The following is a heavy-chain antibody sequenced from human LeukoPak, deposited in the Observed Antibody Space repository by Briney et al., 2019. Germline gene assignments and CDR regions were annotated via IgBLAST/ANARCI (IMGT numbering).Heavy chain of an antibody. CDR1: GGSFSGYY. J-gene: IGHJ4*02. Sequence: SETLSLTCAVYGGSFSGYYWSWIRQPPGKGLEWIGEINHSGSTNYNPSLKSRVTISVDTSKNQFSLKLSSVTAADTAVYYCARGLGGYFDWLSYLDYWGQGTLATVSS. CDR3: ARGLGGYFDWLSYLDY. D-gene: IGHD3-9*01. V-gene: IGHV4-34*01. CDR2: INHSGST.